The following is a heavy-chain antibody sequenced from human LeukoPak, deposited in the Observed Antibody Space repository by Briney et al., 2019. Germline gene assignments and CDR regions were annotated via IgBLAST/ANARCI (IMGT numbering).Heavy chain of an antibody. V-gene: IGHV3-33*01. Sequence: GGSLRLSCAASGFTFSSYVMHWVRQAPGKGLEWVTIIWFDGNNKYYADSVKGRFTISRDNSKNTLYLQMNSLRAEDTAVYYCARAQRYYDILTGYDPGNYYGMDVWGQGTTVTVSS. D-gene: IGHD3-9*01. CDR2: IWFDGNNK. J-gene: IGHJ6*02. CDR1: GFTFSSYV. CDR3: ARAQRYYDILTGYDPGNYYGMDV.